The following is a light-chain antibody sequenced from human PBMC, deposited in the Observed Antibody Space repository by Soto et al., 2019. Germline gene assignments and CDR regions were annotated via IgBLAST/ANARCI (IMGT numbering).Light chain of an antibody. CDR3: QQYNNWYPWT. J-gene: IGKJ1*01. CDR2: AAS. Sequence: AILMTQSPSSLSASLGDRVTITCRASQGISSYLAWYRQKPGKAPKLLIYAASSLQSGVASRFSGSGSGTEFTLTISSLQSEDFAVSYCQQYNNWYPWTFGQRTKVDIK. V-gene: IGKV1-8*01. CDR1: QGISSY.